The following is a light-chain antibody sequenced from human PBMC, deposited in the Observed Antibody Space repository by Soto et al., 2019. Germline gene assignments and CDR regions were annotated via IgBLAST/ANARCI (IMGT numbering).Light chain of an antibody. CDR3: QQDKSGST. Sequence: DIQMTQSPSTLSTSVGDRATITCRASQNIDRWLAWYQQKPGKAPKLLIYEASSLEGGVPSRFSGSGSGTEFTLTISGLQEEDFATYGSQQDKSGSTFGQGTKLDFK. V-gene: IGKV1-5*01. J-gene: IGKJ1*01. CDR1: QNIDRW. CDR2: EAS.